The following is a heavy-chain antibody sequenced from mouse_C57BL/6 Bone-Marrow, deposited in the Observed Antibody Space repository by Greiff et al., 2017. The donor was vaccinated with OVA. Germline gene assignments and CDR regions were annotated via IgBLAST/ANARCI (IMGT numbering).Heavy chain of an antibody. Sequence: VKLQESGAELARPGASVKLSCKASGYTFTSYGISWVKQRPGQGLEWIGEIYPRSGTTYYNEKFKGKATLTADKSSSTAYMELRSLTSEDSAVYFCARSPHYCGSTSWFAYWGQGTLVTVSA. V-gene: IGHV1-81*01. D-gene: IGHD1-1*01. J-gene: IGHJ3*01. CDR1: GYTFTSYG. CDR3: ARSPHYCGSTSWFAY. CDR2: IYPRSGTT.